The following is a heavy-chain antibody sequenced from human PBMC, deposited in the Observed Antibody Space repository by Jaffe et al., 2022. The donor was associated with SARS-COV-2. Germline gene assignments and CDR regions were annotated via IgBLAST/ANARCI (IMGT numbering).Heavy chain of an antibody. Sequence: QVQLQESGPGLVKPSETLSLTCTVSGASMNSYYWSWIRQPPGKGLEWIGYIYYSGSTNYNPSLKSRLTISVDTSQNQFSLNLSHVTAADTAVYHCARDGPCGGDCSRAFDIWGQGIMVTVSS. CDR1: GASMNSYY. V-gene: IGHV4-59*01. CDR3: ARDGPCGGDCSRAFDI. J-gene: IGHJ3*02. D-gene: IGHD2-21*02. CDR2: IYYSGST.